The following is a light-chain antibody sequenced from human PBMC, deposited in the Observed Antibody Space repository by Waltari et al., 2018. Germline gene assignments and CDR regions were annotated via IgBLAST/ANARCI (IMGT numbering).Light chain of an antibody. CDR3: QQYDISPLT. Sequence: ELVLTQSPGTLSLSPGEGATLSCRNSQTIRTTYLAWYQQKPGPAPTLLINGTFSRATVIPDRFTGSWSGTDFSLTISSLEPEDVAPYYCQQYDISPLTFGGGTKVEI. CDR1: QTIRTTY. V-gene: IGKV3-20*01. CDR2: GTF. J-gene: IGKJ4*01.